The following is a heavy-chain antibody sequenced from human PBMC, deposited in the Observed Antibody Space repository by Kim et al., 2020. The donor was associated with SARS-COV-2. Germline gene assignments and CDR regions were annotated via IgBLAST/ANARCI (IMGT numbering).Heavy chain of an antibody. CDR1: GFSFSSYW. Sequence: GGSLRLSCVASGFSFSSYWMSWVRQAPGKGLEWVANIKQDGSETYYVDSVKGRFTISRDNAKNSLYLQMNSLRAEDTAVYYCARLWFGELHDAFDIWGQGKMVTVSS. CDR3: ARLWFGELHDAFDI. CDR2: IKQDGSET. V-gene: IGHV3-7*03. D-gene: IGHD3-10*01. J-gene: IGHJ3*02.